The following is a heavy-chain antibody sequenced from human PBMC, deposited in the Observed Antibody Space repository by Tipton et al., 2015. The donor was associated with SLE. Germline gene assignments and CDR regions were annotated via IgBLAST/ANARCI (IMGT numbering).Heavy chain of an antibody. D-gene: IGHD1-26*01. CDR1: GGSISGYF. V-gene: IGHV4-59*12. CDR2: IYYSGST. CDR3: ARGRLRGVGWFDP. J-gene: IGHJ5*02. Sequence: TLSLTCTVSGGSISGYFWSWIRQPPGKGLEWIGNIYYSGSTNYSPSLKSRVTISVGTSKNQFSLKLSSVTAADTAVYYCARGRLRGVGWFDPWGQGTLVTVSS.